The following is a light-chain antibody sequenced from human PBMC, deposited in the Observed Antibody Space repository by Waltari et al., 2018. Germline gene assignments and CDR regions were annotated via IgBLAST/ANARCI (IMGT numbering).Light chain of an antibody. CDR2: GAS. Sequence: VILTQSPATLSLSPGERATLSCRASQSVSSYLAWYQQKPGQAPRLLIYGASNRATGIPDRFSGSGSGTEFTLTISSLEPEDFAVYYCQKYSSSPVTFGGGTKVEIK. CDR3: QKYSSSPVT. CDR1: QSVSSY. J-gene: IGKJ4*01. V-gene: IGKV3-20*01.